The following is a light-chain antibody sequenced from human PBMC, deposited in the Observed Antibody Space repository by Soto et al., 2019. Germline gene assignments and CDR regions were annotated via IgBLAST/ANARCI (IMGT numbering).Light chain of an antibody. J-gene: IGKJ5*01. V-gene: IGKV3-20*01. CDR2: GVS. CDR3: QVYGPSPPIT. Sequence: EIVLTQSPGTLSLSPGERATLSCRASQSVIGRQLAWYQHKPGQAPRLLMFGVSNRATGIPDRFTGSGSGTDFTLTISRLEPEVFAVYYCQVYGPSPPITFGQGTRL. CDR1: QSVIGRQ.